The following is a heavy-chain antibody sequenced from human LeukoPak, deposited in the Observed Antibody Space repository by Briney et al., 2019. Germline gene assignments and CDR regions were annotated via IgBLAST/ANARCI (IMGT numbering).Heavy chain of an antibody. CDR1: GFTFRNHG. Sequence: PGRSLRLSCAYSGFTFRNHGMHWVRQAPGKGLEWVAFASTDEISQSYAGSVKGRFIISRDNSKNTVILQMNTLRTEDTAVYFCAAFIATKLDYWGQGILVSVSS. D-gene: IGHD2-15*01. J-gene: IGHJ4*02. CDR2: ASTDEISQ. CDR3: AAFIATKLDY. V-gene: IGHV3-30*03.